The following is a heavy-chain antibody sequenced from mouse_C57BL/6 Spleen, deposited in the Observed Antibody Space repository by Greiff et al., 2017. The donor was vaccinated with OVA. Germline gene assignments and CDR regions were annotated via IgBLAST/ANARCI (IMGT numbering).Heavy chain of an antibody. D-gene: IGHD2-4*01. CDR1: GYTFTDYY. V-gene: IGHV1-75*01. CDR3: ASYYDYDLYYFDY. J-gene: IGHJ2*01. CDR2: IFPGSGST. Sequence: VQLQQSGPELVKPGASVKISCKASGYTFTDYYINWVKQRPGQGLEWIGWIFPGSGSTYYNEKFKGKATLTVDKSSSTAYMLLSSLTSEDSAVYFCASYYDYDLYYFDYWGQGTTLTVSS.